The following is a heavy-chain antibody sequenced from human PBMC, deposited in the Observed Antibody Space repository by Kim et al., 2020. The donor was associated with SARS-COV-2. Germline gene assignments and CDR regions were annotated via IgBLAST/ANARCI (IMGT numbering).Heavy chain of an antibody. J-gene: IGHJ3*02. CDR1: GYTFTSYG. D-gene: IGHD1-26*01. CDR3: ARDLAGSYPNPIDAFDI. CDR2: ISAYNGNT. V-gene: IGHV1-18*01. Sequence: ASVKVSCKASGYTFTSYGISWVRQAPGQGLEWMGWISAYNGNTNYAQKLQGRVTMTTDTSTSTAYMELRSLRSDDTAVYYCARDLAGSYPNPIDAFDIWGQGTMVTVSS.